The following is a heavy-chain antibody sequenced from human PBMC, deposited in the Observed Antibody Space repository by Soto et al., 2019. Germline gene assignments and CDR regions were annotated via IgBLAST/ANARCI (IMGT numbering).Heavy chain of an antibody. V-gene: IGHV1-18*01. J-gene: IGHJ4*02. CDR1: GYTFTSYG. CDR2: ISAYNGNT. Sequence: ASVKVSCKASGYTFTSYGISWVRQAPGQGLEWMGWISAYNGNTKYAQKLQGRVTMTTDTSTSTANMELRSLRSDDTAVYYCAREPNYFDYWGQGTLVTVSS. CDR3: AREPNYFDY.